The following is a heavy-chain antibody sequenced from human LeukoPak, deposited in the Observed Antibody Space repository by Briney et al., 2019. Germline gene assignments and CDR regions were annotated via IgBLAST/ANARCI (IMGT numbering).Heavy chain of an antibody. CDR1: GFTFSSYA. J-gene: IGHJ6*04. Sequence: SGGSLRLSCVASGFTFSSYAMHWVRQAPGKGLEYVSAISSNGAGTYYANSVRDRFTISRDTSKNTLYLQMGSLGAEDMAVYYCARGIFGTADVWGKGTTVTISS. CDR2: ISSNGAGT. D-gene: IGHD3-3*02. V-gene: IGHV3-64*01. CDR3: ARGIFGTADV.